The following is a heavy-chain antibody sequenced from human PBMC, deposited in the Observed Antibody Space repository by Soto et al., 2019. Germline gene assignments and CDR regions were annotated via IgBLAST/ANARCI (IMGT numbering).Heavy chain of an antibody. Sequence: SSETLSLTCSVSSDSMNSGGYYWSWIRQHPGKGLEWIGHIYSNGDTYYNPSLKSRVTISVDTSKNQFSLNLTSVTAADTAVYYCARRGGSSSGYYYYAMDVWGQGTTVTVSS. J-gene: IGHJ6*02. D-gene: IGHD6-6*01. CDR3: ARRGGSSSGYYYYAMDV. CDR1: SDSMNSGGYY. V-gene: IGHV4-31*03. CDR2: IYSNGDT.